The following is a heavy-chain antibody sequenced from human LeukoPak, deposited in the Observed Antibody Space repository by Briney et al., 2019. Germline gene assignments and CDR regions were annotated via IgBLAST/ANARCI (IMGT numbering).Heavy chain of an antibody. D-gene: IGHD2-2*02. J-gene: IGHJ6*03. CDR3: ARTLGYCSSTSCYRGYYYYMDV. CDR1: GGSFSGYY. CDR2: INHSGST. Sequence: SETLSLTCAVYGGSFSGYYWSWIRQPPGKGLEWIGEINHSGSTNYNPSLKSRVTISVDTSKNQFSLKLSSVTAADTAVYCCARTLGYCSSTSCYRGYYYYMDVWGKGTTVTVSS. V-gene: IGHV4-34*01.